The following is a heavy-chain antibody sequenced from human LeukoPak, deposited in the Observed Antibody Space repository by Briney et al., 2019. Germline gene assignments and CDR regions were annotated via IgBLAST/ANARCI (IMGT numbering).Heavy chain of an antibody. J-gene: IGHJ4*02. CDR3: ARDRHGDYYFDY. CDR1: GFTFSSYA. CDR2: ISYDGSNK. D-gene: IGHD4-17*01. Sequence: GGSLRLSCAASGFTFSSYAMHWVRQAPGKGLEWVAVISYDGSNKYYADSVKGRFTISRDNSKNTLYLQMTSLRAEDTAVYYCARDRHGDYYFDYWGQGTLVTVSS. V-gene: IGHV3-30-3*01.